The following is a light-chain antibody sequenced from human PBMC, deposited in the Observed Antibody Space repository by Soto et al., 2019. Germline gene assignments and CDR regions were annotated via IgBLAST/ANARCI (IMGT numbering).Light chain of an antibody. J-gene: IGKJ4*01. CDR3: QHCQPHGDSPPLT. CDR1: QSVSYY. Sequence: EIVLTQSPGALSLSPWESATLSCRASQSVSYYLAWYQQNPGQPPRLLIYDASSRATGVPDRFSGSGSGPDFTLTISTLAPDDFAVYYCQHCQPHGDSPPLTFGGGTKVDI. V-gene: IGKV3-20*01. CDR2: DAS.